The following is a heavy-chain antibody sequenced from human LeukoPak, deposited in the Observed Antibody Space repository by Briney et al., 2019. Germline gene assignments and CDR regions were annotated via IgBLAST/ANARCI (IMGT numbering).Heavy chain of an antibody. D-gene: IGHD3-9*01. CDR2: INHSGST. CDR3: ARAQPHYDILTGYYMDAFDI. CDR1: GGSFSGYY. V-gene: IGHV4-34*01. Sequence: SATLSLTCAVYGGSFSGYYWSWIRQPPGKGLEWIGEINHSGSTNYNPSLKSRVTISVDTSKNQFSLKLSSVTAADTAVYYCARAQPHYDILTGYYMDAFDIWGQGTMVTVSS. J-gene: IGHJ3*02.